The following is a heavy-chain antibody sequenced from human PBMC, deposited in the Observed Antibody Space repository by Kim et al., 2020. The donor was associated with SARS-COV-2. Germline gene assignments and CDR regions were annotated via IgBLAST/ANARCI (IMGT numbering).Heavy chain of an antibody. V-gene: IGHV3-23*01. D-gene: IGHD1-1*01. CDR3: AKGERNNCFFFVY. CDR2: VSGSGGST. Sequence: GGSLRLSCAASGFTFSSYAMSWVRQAPGKGPEWVSLVSGSGGSTYHADSVKGRFAISRDNSKKTLYLQMNSLRAEDTALYYCAKGERNNCFFFVYWGQGT. J-gene: IGHJ4*02. CDR1: GFTFSSYA.